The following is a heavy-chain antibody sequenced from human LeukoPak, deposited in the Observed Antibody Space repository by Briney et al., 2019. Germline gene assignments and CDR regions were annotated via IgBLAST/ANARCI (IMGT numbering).Heavy chain of an antibody. CDR1: GFTFSSYA. CDR2: ISYDGSNK. D-gene: IGHD6-13*01. Sequence: SGGSLRLSCAASGFTFSSYAMHWVRQAPGKGLEWVAVISYDGSNKYYADSVKGRFTISRDNSKNTLYLQMNSLRAEDTAVYYCARDGVRTYQQLAIEDYYYYYYMDVWGKGTTVTVSS. CDR3: ARDGVRTYQQLAIEDYYYYYYMDV. J-gene: IGHJ6*03. V-gene: IGHV3-30*04.